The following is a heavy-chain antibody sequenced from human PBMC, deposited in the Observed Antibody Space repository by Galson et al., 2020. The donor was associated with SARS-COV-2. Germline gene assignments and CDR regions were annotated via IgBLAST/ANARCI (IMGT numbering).Heavy chain of an antibody. CDR2: INAGNGNT. Sequence: ASVKVSCKASGYTFTSYAMHWVRQAPGQRLEWMGWINAGNGNTKYSQKFQGRVTITRDTSASTAYMELSSLRSEDTAVYYCARVQQLLYYCGMDVWGQGTTVTVSS. CDR1: GYTFTSYA. CDR3: ARVQQLLYYCGMDV. V-gene: IGHV1-3*01. J-gene: IGHJ6*02. D-gene: IGHD6-13*01.